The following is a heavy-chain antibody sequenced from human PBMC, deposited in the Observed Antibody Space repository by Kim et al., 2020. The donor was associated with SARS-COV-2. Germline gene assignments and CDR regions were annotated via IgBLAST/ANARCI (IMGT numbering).Heavy chain of an antibody. CDR2: ISTTGLTI. Sequence: GGSLRLSCAASGFTFSDYYMTWIRQAPGKGLEWVSFISTTGLTIYYADSVKGRFTISRDNAKNSLYLHLNSLRAEDTAVYYCARERGAAVTTDYLAQG. J-gene: IGHJ4*02. D-gene: IGHD4-17*01. V-gene: IGHV3-11*01. CDR3: ARERGAAVTTDY. CDR1: GFTFSDYY.